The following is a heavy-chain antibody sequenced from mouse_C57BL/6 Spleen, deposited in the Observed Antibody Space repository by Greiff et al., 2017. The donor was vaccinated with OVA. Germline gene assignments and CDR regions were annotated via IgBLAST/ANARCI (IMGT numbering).Heavy chain of an antibody. D-gene: IGHD3-3*01. V-gene: IGHV3-6*01. CDR3: ARGTLGD. CDR2: ISYDGSN. CDR1: GYSITSGYY. Sequence: VQLQQSGPGLVKPSQSLSLTCSVTGYSITSGYYWNWIRQFPGNKLEWMGYISYDGSNNYNPSLKNRISITRDTSKNQFFLKLNSVTTEDTATYYCARGTLGDWGQGTTLTVSS. J-gene: IGHJ2*01.